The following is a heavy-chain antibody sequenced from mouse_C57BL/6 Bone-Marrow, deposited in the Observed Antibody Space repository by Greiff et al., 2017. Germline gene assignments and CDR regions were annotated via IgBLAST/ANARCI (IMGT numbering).Heavy chain of an antibody. CDR2: IRLKSDNYAT. D-gene: IGHD2-4*01. Sequence: EVHLVESGGGLVQPGGSMKLSCVASGFTFSNYWMNWVRQSPEKGLEWVAQIRLKSDNYATHYAESVKGMFTIARDDSKSSVYLQMNNLRAEDTGIYYCTGGYDYDGYYFDYWGQGTTLTVSS. J-gene: IGHJ2*01. V-gene: IGHV6-3*01. CDR1: GFTFSNYW. CDR3: TGGYDYDGYYFDY.